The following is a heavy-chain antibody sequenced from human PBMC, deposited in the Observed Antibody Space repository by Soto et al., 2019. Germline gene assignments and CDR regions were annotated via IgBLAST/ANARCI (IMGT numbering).Heavy chain of an antibody. CDR1: GFTFDDYA. V-gene: IGHV3-9*01. D-gene: IGHD1-1*01. CDR3: AKDAVEDSQYGPYYFDY. J-gene: IGHJ4*02. Sequence: GGSLRLSCAASGFTFDDYAMHWVRQAPGKGLEWVSGISWNSGSIGYADSVKGRFTITRDNAKNSLYLQMNSLRAEDTALYYCAKDAVEDSQYGPYYFDYWGQGTLVTVSS. CDR2: ISWNSGSI.